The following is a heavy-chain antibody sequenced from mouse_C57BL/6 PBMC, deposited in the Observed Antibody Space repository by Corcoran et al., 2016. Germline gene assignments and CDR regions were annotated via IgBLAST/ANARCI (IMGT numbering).Heavy chain of an antibody. CDR1: GFTSTTYG. Sequence: QIQLVQSGPALTKPGETVKISCKASGFTSTTYGMRWVKQAPGKGLKWMGWINTYSGVPTYADDFRGRFAFSLETSASTAYLQINNLKNEDTASYFCARGDGQTPFAYWGQGTLVTVSA. CDR2: INTYSGVP. D-gene: IGHD2-3*01. V-gene: IGHV9-3*01. J-gene: IGHJ3*01. CDR3: ARGDGQTPFAY.